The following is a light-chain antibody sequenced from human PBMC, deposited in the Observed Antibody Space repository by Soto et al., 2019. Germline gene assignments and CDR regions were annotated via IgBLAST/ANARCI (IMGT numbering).Light chain of an antibody. J-gene: IGKJ4*01. CDR1: QNINRN. V-gene: IGKV3D-15*01. CDR2: GAS. CDR3: QQYNEWPPLT. Sequence: ETVMTQSPATLSVSPGERATLSCRASQNINRNLAWYQQKPGQAPRLLNYGASTRVTGIPVRFSGSGSGTQFSLTISSLQSEDFAVYYCQQYNEWPPLTFGGGTKVEIK.